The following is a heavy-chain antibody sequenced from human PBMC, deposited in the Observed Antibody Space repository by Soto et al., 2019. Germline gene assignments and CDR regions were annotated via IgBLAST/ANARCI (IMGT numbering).Heavy chain of an antibody. V-gene: IGHV3-13*05. Sequence: LRLSCAASGFTFSSYDMHWVRQATGKGLEWVSAIGTAGDPYYPGSVKGRFTISRDNSKNTLYLQMDSLRADDTAVYFCARDYTYYSYYGMDVWGQGTTVTVSS. D-gene: IGHD2-8*01. CDR1: GFTFSSYD. J-gene: IGHJ6*02. CDR2: IGTAGDP. CDR3: ARDYTYYSYYGMDV.